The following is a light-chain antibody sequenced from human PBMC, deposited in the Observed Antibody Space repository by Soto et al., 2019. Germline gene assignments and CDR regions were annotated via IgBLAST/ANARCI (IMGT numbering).Light chain of an antibody. CDR2: DAS. Sequence: DIQMTQSPPTLSASVGDRVIITCRASQRMSSWLAWYQQKPGKAPTLLIYDASSLENGVPSRFSGSGSGTDFTLTISSLQPDDFATYYCQQYDTYPWTFSQGAKVESK. V-gene: IGKV1-5*01. J-gene: IGKJ1*01. CDR3: QQYDTYPWT. CDR1: QRMSSW.